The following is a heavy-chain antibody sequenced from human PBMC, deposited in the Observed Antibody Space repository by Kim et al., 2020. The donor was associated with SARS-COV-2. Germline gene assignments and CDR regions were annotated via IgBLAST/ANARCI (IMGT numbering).Heavy chain of an antibody. CDR3: AKDTEGAISPNFDY. J-gene: IGHJ4*01. Sequence: GGSLRLSCVASGFAFDDYAMHWVRQAPGKGLEWVSGINWSSDVIAYADSVKGRFTISRDDAKNSLYLQMNSLRPDDTALYYCAKDTEGAISPNFDYWGQGMLVTVSS. CDR2: INWSSDVI. V-gene: IGHV3-9*01. CDR1: GFAFDDYA.